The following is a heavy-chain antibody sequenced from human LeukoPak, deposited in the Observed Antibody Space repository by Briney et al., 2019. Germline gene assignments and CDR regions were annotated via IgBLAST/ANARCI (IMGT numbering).Heavy chain of an antibody. D-gene: IGHD1-26*01. J-gene: IGHJ5*02. V-gene: IGHV3-30*04. CDR3: ARDTLMGSQSYNWFDP. CDR2: ISYDGSNK. CDR1: GFTFSSYA. Sequence: GRSPRLSCAASGFTFSSYAMHWVRQAPGKGLEWVAVISYDGSNKYYADSVKGRFTISRDNSKNTLYLQMNSLRAEDTAVYYCARDTLMGSQSYNWFDPWGQGTLVTVSS.